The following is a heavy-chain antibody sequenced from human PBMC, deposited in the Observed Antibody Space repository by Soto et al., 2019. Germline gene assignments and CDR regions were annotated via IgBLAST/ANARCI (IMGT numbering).Heavy chain of an antibody. CDR2: ISSSSSYI. V-gene: IGHV3-21*01. CDR3: ARDFLAVAERGPYYYGMDV. Sequence: EVQLVESGGGLVKPGGSLRLSCAASGFTFSSYSMNWVRQAPGKGLEWVSSISSSSSYIYYADSVKGRFTISRDNAKNSLYLQMNSLRAEDTAVYYCARDFLAVAERGPYYYGMDVWGQGTTVTVSS. J-gene: IGHJ6*02. CDR1: GFTFSSYS. D-gene: IGHD6-19*01.